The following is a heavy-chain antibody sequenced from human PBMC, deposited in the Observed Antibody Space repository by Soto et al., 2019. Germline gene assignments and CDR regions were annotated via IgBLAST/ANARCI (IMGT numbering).Heavy chain of an antibody. D-gene: IGHD2-15*01. Sequence: ETLSLTCAVYGGSVSGYFWSWIRQPPGKGLEWIGEINHSGTTSYSPSLDSRVTTSVDTSKNQFSLRLSSVTAADTAIYYCARRYCSDSYCSYFDYWGRGTLVTVSS. CDR2: INHSGTT. J-gene: IGHJ4*02. CDR3: ARRYCSDSYCSYFDY. V-gene: IGHV4-34*01. CDR1: GGSVSGYF.